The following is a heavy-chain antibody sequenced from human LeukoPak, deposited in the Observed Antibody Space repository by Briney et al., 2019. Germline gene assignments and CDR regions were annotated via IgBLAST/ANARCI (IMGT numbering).Heavy chain of an antibody. CDR2: IRYDGSNK. D-gene: IGHD6-19*01. CDR3: ARDGGQWLVPTSYYYYMDV. V-gene: IGHV3-30*02. Sequence: QAGGSLRLSCAASGFTFSSYGMHWVRQAPGKGLEWVAFIRYDGSNKYYADSVKGRFTISRDNSKNTLYLQMSSLRAEDTAVYYCARDGGQWLVPTSYYYYMDVWGKGTTVTVSS. J-gene: IGHJ6*03. CDR1: GFTFSSYG.